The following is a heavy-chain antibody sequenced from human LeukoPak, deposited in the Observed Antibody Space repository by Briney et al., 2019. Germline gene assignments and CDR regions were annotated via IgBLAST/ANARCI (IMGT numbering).Heavy chain of an antibody. J-gene: IGHJ6*03. CDR3: ARDDSKYYYDVDV. CDR2: TSNNSSYI. V-gene: IGHV3-21*01. D-gene: IGHD2-21*02. CDR1: GFTFSSYS. Sequence: GGSLRLFCAASGFTFSSYSINWCLRAPAKELEWVSSTSNNSSYIYYAHSLKGRFTISRDNAKNSLSLQLNSLTAEDTDVYYCARDDSKYYYDVDVKGKGATVTASS.